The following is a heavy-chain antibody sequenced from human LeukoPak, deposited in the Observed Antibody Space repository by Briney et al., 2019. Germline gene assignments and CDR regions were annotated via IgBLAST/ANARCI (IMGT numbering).Heavy chain of an antibody. CDR2: IYYSGST. Sequence: PSETLSLTCTVSGGSISSYYWSWIRQPPGKGLEWIGYIYYSGSTYYNPSLKSRVTISVDTSKNQFSLKLSSVTAADTAVYYCARETPTDYYDSSGFPYGMDVWGQGTTVTVSS. CDR1: GGSISSYY. CDR3: ARETPTDYYDSSGFPYGMDV. V-gene: IGHV4-59*06. J-gene: IGHJ6*02. D-gene: IGHD3-22*01.